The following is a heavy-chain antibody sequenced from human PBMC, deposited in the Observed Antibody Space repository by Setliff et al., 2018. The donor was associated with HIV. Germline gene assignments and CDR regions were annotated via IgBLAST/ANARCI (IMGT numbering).Heavy chain of an antibody. Sequence: GASVKVSCKASGYTFTTYSLHWVRQAPGQSLEWMGWINVGNGDTKYSQALQGRITITRDTSANTAYMELSSLRSDDTAVYFCARGALLAVFDFDHWGHGTLVTVSS. CDR2: INVGNGDT. CDR3: ARGALLAVFDFDH. J-gene: IGHJ4*01. CDR1: GYTFTTYS. D-gene: IGHD3-10*01. V-gene: IGHV1-3*01.